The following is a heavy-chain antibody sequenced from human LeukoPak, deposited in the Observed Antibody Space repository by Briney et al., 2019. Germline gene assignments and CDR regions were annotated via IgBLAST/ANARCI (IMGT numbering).Heavy chain of an antibody. J-gene: IGHJ4*02. CDR3: VRAPSGCGGTCPSDH. CDR2: IHDNGDS. V-gene: IGHV4-4*07. CDR1: GGSISNYF. D-gene: IGHD2-15*01. Sequence: SETLSLTCTVSGGSISNYFWSWIRQPAGKGLEWIGRIHDNGDSNHNPSLKSRVTMSLDTSMNQVSLKLASVTAADTAVYYCVRAPSGCGGTCPSDHWGPGTQVTVSS.